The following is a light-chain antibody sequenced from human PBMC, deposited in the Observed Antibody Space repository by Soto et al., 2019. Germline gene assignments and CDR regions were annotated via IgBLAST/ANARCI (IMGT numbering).Light chain of an antibody. CDR3: QQSYSTTWT. J-gene: IGKJ1*01. CDR1: QSISSY. V-gene: IGKV1-39*01. Sequence: DIQMTQSPSSLSASVGDRVTITCRASQSISSYLNWYQQKPGKAPKLLIYAASSLQSGVPSRFSGSGSGTDFTLTISSLQPEDFETYYCQQSYSTTWTLGQGTKVDIK. CDR2: AAS.